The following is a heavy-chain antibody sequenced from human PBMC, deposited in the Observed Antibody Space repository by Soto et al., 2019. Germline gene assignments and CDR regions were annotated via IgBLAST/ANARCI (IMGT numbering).Heavy chain of an antibody. CDR1: GFTFSSYG. V-gene: IGHV3-30*18. Sequence: PGGSLRLSCAASGFTFSSYGMHWVRQAPGKGLEWVAVISYDGSNKYYADSVKGRFTISRDNSKNTLYLQMNSLRAEDTAVYYCAKAEWFGELFYYGMDVWGQGTTVTVSS. D-gene: IGHD3-10*01. J-gene: IGHJ6*02. CDR3: AKAEWFGELFYYGMDV. CDR2: ISYDGSNK.